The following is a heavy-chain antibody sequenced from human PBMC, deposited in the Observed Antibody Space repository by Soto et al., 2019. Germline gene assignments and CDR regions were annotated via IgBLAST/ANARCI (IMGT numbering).Heavy chain of an antibody. CDR3: ARVVNPYYFDS. CDR2: IYSGGST. J-gene: IGHJ4*02. V-gene: IGHV3-53*02. CDR1: GFTVSSNY. D-gene: IGHD2-15*01. Sequence: EVQLVETGGGLIQPGGSLRLSCAASGFTVSSNYMSWVRQAPGKGLEWVSVIYSGGSTYYADSVKGRFTISRDNSKNTLYLQMNSLRAEDTAVYYWARVVNPYYFDSWGQGPLVTVSS.